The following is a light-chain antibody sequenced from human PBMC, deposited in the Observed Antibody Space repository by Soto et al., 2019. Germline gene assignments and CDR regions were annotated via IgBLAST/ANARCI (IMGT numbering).Light chain of an antibody. CDR1: SKHSNYA. Sequence: QHVLTQSPSASASLGASVKLTCTLSSKHSNYAIAWHQQQPEKGPRYLMKVNSGGSHIKGDGIPDRFSGSSSGAERFLFISSLQSEDEADYYCQTWGTASATVVFGGGTQLTVL. CDR2: VNSGGSH. CDR3: QTWGTASATVV. J-gene: IGLJ7*01. V-gene: IGLV4-69*01.